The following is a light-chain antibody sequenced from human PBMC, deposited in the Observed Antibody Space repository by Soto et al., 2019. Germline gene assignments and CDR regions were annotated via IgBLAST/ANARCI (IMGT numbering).Light chain of an antibody. CDR2: DVS. V-gene: IGKV1-5*01. Sequence: DIQMTQSPSTLSASVGDRVTITCRASQSISSWLAWYQQKPGKAPKLLMYDVSSLESGVPSRFSGSGSGTEFTLTIASLQPDDFATYYCQKYKTFWTFGQGTKVDIK. CDR1: QSISSW. CDR3: QKYKTFWT. J-gene: IGKJ1*01.